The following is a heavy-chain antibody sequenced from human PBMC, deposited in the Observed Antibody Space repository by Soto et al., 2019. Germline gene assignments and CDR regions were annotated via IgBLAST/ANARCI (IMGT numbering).Heavy chain of an antibody. Sequence: QVQVVQSGAEVKEPGASVEVACKASGYTFTTYGISWVRQAPGQGLEWIGWINAYTGNTNYAQKLQGRVTMTTDTSTSTAYMELRSLRSDDTAVYYCARFYGSGSFPYDYCGQGTLVTVSS. CDR1: GYTFTTYG. J-gene: IGHJ4*02. CDR3: ARFYGSGSFPYDY. CDR2: INAYTGNT. D-gene: IGHD3-10*01. V-gene: IGHV1-18*01.